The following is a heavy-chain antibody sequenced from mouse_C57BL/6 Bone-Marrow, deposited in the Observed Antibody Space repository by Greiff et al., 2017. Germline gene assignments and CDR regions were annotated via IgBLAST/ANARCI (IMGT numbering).Heavy chain of an antibody. CDR2: IYPANSNT. V-gene: IGHV14-3*01. Sequence: VQLQQSVTVLARPGASVKMSCTASGFTITNTYMHWVKQRPGQGLEWIGAIYPANSNTRYTPQFQGKANLTADTSSNTAYLQLSSLTYEDSAIYYCTRERYYDGYISYAMDYWGQGTSVTVSS. CDR1: GFTITNTY. D-gene: IGHD2-3*01. J-gene: IGHJ4*01. CDR3: TRERYYDGYISYAMDY.